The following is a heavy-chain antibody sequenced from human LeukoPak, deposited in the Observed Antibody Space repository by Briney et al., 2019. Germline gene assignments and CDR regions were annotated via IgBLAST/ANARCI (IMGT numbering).Heavy chain of an antibody. CDR1: GYTFTDYY. V-gene: IGHV1-2*02. D-gene: IGHD6-19*01. Sequence: ASVTVSCKASGYTFTDYYLHWLRQAPGQGLEWMGWMNPKSGDTHYAQKFQGRVTMTRDTSISTAYMELSRLRSDDTAVYYRARDPGVYSSGWYPSRGFDYWGQGTLVTVSS. CDR3: ARDPGVYSSGWYPSRGFDY. J-gene: IGHJ4*02. CDR2: MNPKSGDT.